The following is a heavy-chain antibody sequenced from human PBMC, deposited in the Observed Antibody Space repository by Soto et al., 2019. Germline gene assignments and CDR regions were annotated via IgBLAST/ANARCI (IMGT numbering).Heavy chain of an antibody. CDR3: GRHRGRYWFEP. CDR2: IYYSGST. J-gene: IGHJ5*02. CDR1: GGSISSSSYY. D-gene: IGHD3-16*02. Sequence: SETLSLTCIVSGGSISSSSYYWGWIRQPPGKGLEWIGSIYYSGSTYYNPSLKSRVTISVDTSKNQFSLKLSSVTAADTAGFCGGRHRGRYWFEPWGQGTLVTVSS. V-gene: IGHV4-39*01.